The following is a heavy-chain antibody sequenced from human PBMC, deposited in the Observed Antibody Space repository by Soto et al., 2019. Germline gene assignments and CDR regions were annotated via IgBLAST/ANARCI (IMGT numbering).Heavy chain of an antibody. CDR3: ARGRYGDPDYYYYGMDL. CDR1: GYTFTSYA. J-gene: IGHJ6*02. D-gene: IGHD4-17*01. Sequence: QVQLVQSGAEEKKPGASVKVSCKASGYTFTSYAMHWVRQAPGQRLEWMGWINAGNGNTKYSQKFQGRVTITRDTHASTAYRELSKLRFEGTAVYDCARGRYGDPDYYYYGMDLWGQGTTVTVSS. CDR2: INAGNGNT. V-gene: IGHV1-3*05.